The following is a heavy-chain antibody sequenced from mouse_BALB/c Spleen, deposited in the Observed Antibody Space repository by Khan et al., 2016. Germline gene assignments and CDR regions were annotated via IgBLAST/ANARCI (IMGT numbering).Heavy chain of an antibody. CDR1: GYSITSGYY. J-gene: IGHJ4*01. Sequence: VQLKESGPGLVKPSQSLSLTCSVTGYSITSGYYWNWIRQFPGNKLEWMGYISYDGSNNYNPSLKNRITITRDTYKNQFFLKLNSVTTEDTATYYCANYGNYDYAMDYWGQGTSVTVSS. D-gene: IGHD2-1*01. CDR2: ISYDGSN. V-gene: IGHV3-6*02. CDR3: ANYGNYDYAMDY.